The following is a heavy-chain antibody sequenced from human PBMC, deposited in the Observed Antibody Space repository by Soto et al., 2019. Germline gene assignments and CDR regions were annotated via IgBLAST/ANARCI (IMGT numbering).Heavy chain of an antibody. Sequence: SETLSLTCTVSGGSISGSYYYWGWLRQSPGKGPEWIGSVFYTGFTSYNPSLESRVSVSVDTSKNQFSMNLSAVTAADTAIYYCGKGFYGSGCPDVWGPGTLVTVSS. CDR1: GGSISGSYYY. V-gene: IGHV4-39*01. CDR3: GKGFYGSGCPDV. D-gene: IGHD3-10*01. CDR2: VFYTGFT. J-gene: IGHJ4*02.